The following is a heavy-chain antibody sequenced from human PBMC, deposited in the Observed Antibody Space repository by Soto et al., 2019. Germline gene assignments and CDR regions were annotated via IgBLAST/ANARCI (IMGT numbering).Heavy chain of an antibody. V-gene: IGHV3-30*18. CDR3: AKDLIYYDSSGPFDE. CDR1: GFTFSSYG. D-gene: IGHD3-22*01. CDR2: ISYDGSNK. Sequence: PGGSLRLSCAASGFTFSSYGMHWVRQAPGKGLEWVAVISYDGSNKYYADSMKGRFTISRDNSKNTLYLQMNSLRAEDTAVYYCAKDLIYYDSSGPFDEWGQGTLVTVSS. J-gene: IGHJ4*02.